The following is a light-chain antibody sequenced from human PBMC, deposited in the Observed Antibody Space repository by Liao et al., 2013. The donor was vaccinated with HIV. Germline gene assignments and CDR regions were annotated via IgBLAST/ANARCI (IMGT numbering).Light chain of an antibody. V-gene: IGLV3-21*02. CDR2: YNS. CDR1: TLPKQY. Sequence: SYELTQPPSVSVSPGQTARITCSGDTLPKQYAYWYQQKPGQAPVVVIYYNSDRPSGIPARFSASNSGNTATLTISRVEAGDEADYYCQVWDFGTNYVFGTGTKVTVL. J-gene: IGLJ1*01. CDR3: QVWDFGTNYV.